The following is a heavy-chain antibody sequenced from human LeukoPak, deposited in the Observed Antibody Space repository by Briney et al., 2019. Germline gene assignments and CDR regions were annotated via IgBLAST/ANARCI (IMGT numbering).Heavy chain of an antibody. D-gene: IGHD3-10*01. Sequence: GSLRLSCAASGFTFSSYSMNWVRQAPGKGLEWVSSISSSSSYIYYADSVKGRFTISRDNAKNSLYLQMNSLRAEDTAVYYCARDRMVRGVISLYDYWGQGTLVTVSS. V-gene: IGHV3-21*01. CDR1: GFTFSSYS. CDR2: ISSSSSYI. J-gene: IGHJ4*02. CDR3: ARDRMVRGVISLYDY.